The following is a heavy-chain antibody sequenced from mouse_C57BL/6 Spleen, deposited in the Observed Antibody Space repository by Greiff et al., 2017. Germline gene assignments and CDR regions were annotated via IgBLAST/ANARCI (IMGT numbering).Heavy chain of an antibody. V-gene: IGHV1-82*01. CDR3: ARGNYDYDGEFAY. Sequence: QVQLKESGPELVKPGASVKISCKASGYAFSSSWMNWVKQRPGKGLEWIGRIYPGDGDTNYNGKFKGKATLTADKSSSTAYMQLSSLTSEDSAVYFCARGNYDYDGEFAYWGQGTLVTVSA. J-gene: IGHJ3*01. CDR2: IYPGDGDT. CDR1: GYAFSSSW. D-gene: IGHD2-4*01.